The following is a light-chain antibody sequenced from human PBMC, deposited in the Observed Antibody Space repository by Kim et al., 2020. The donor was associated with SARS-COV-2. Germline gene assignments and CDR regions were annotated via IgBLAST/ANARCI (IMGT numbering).Light chain of an antibody. Sequence: EIVMTQSPDTLSVSPGERATLSCRASQSVSNNLAWYQQKAGQAPRLLIYGASTRATGIPARFSGSGSGTEFTLTISSLQSEDFAVYYCQQYNNWPQTFGQGTKVDIK. CDR1: QSVSNN. CDR3: QQYNNWPQT. CDR2: GAS. V-gene: IGKV3-15*01. J-gene: IGKJ1*01.